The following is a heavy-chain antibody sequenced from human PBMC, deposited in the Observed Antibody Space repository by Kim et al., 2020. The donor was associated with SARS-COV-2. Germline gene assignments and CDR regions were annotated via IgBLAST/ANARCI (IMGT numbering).Heavy chain of an antibody. Sequence: SLKGRVTIAVDTSKNQFSLKLSSVTAADTAVYYCARGGENIAAAGGWFDPWGQGTLVTVSS. V-gene: IGHV4-34*01. J-gene: IGHJ5*02. D-gene: IGHD6-13*01. CDR3: ARGGENIAAAGGWFDP.